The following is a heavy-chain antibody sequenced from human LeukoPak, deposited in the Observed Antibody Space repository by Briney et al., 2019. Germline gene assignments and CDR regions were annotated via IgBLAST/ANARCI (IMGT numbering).Heavy chain of an antibody. V-gene: IGHV1-2*02. Sequence: ASVKVSCKASGYTFTGYYMHWVRQAPGQGLEWMGWINPNSGGTNYAQKFQGRVTMTRDTSISTAYMELSRLRSDDTAVYYCAGYDILTGEGQNAFDIWGRGTMVTVSS. CDR2: INPNSGGT. CDR3: AGYDILTGEGQNAFDI. D-gene: IGHD3-9*01. J-gene: IGHJ3*02. CDR1: GYTFTGYY.